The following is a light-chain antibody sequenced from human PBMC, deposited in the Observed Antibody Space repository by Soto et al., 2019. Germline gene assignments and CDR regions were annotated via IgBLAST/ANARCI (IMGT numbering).Light chain of an antibody. CDR1: SSDVGDYNF. Sequence: QSVLTQPASVSGSPGQSITISCTATSSDVGDYNFVSWYQQHPGKAPKLMIFEVSNRPSGVSNRFSGSKSGNTASLIISGLQAEDEADYYCSSYTSSSSLYVFGTGTKVTVL. CDR2: EVS. CDR3: SSYTSSSSLYV. J-gene: IGLJ1*01. V-gene: IGLV2-14*01.